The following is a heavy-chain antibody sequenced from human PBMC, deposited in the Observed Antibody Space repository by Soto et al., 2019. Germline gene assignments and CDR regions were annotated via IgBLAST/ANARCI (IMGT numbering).Heavy chain of an antibody. Sequence: EVQLVESGGGLVQPGGSLRLSCSASGFTFSSYAMHWVRQAPGKGLEYVSVITSNGGSTYYADSVKGRFTISRDNSKNTLNLQMSSLRAEDTAVYYCVKTGHSGYDWDYWGQGTLVTVSS. CDR2: ITSNGGST. CDR1: GFTFSSYA. CDR3: VKTGHSGYDWDY. D-gene: IGHD5-12*01. J-gene: IGHJ4*02. V-gene: IGHV3-64D*06.